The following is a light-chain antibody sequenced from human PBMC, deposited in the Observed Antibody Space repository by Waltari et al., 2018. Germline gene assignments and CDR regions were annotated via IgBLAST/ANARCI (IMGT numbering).Light chain of an antibody. V-gene: IGLV2-14*01. CDR1: SSDIGDYNR. Sequence: QAALTQSPSVSESPGQSVTISCTGTSSDIGDYNRVSWYQQHPGKAPKLLIYEVSKRPSGGSDRFSGSKSCNTASLTISGLQAEDEADYYCSSYASSSTWVFGGGTRLTVL. CDR2: EVS. J-gene: IGLJ2*01. CDR3: SSYASSSTWV.